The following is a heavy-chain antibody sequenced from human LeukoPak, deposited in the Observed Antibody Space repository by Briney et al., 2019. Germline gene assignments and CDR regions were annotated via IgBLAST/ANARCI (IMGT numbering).Heavy chain of an antibody. CDR2: FDPEDGET. V-gene: IGHV1-24*01. CDR3: ATVWFGELLYRY. D-gene: IGHD3-10*01. Sequence: ASVKVSCKVSGYTLTELSMHWVRQAPGKGLERMGGFDPEDGETIYAQKFQGRVTITEDTSTDTAYMELSSLRSEDTVVYYCATVWFGELLYRYWGQGTLVTVSS. CDR1: GYTLTELS. J-gene: IGHJ4*02.